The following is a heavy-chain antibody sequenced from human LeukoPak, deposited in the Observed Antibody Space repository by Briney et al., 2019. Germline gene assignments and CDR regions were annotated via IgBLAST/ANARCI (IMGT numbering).Heavy chain of an antibody. CDR2: ISVYNVNT. CDR3: ARSPRASFDWYHFDY. Sequence: ASVKVSCKASGYTFTSYGISWVRQAPGQGLEWLGWISVYNVNTNYAQKLQGRVTMTTDTSTSTVYMELSRLRSDDTAVYYCARSPRASFDWYHFDYWGQGTLVTVSS. CDR1: GYTFTSYG. D-gene: IGHD3-9*01. V-gene: IGHV1-18*01. J-gene: IGHJ4*02.